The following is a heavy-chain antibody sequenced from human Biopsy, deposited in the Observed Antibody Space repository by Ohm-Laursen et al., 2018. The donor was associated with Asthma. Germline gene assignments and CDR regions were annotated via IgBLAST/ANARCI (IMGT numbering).Heavy chain of an antibody. CDR2: IYSGGTS. CDR3: ARGDSSNWSHYYFDY. D-gene: IGHD3-22*01. J-gene: IGHJ4*02. V-gene: IGHV3-53*01. CDR1: GFTVSRDH. Sequence: SIRLSCAASGFTVSRDHMFWVRQAPGKGLEWVSVIYSGGTSHTADSVRGRFTISRDFSKNTLHLQMHSLRVEDTAVYYCARGDSSNWSHYYFDYWGQGTLVTVSS.